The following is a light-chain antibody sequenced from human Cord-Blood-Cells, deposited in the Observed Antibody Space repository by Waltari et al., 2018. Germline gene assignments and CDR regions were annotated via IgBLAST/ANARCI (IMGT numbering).Light chain of an antibody. J-gene: IGLJ3*02. CDR2: RNN. CDR1: SSNIGSNY. V-gene: IGLV1-47*01. CDR3: AAWDDSLSGPV. Sequence: QSVLTQPPSASVNPGQRVTISGSGSSSNIGSNYVYWYQQLPGSAPKLLIYRNNQRRSGVPDHFSGSKSGTSACLAISGLRSEDGGDYYCAAWDDSLSGPVFGGGTKLTVL.